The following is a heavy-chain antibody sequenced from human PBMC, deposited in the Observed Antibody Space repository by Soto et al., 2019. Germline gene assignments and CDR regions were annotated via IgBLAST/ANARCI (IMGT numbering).Heavy chain of an antibody. CDR3: AKDPVSITIFGVSGMDV. D-gene: IGHD3-3*01. Sequence: SETLSLTCTVSGGSISSGDYYWSWIRQPPGKGREGIGYIYYSGSPYYNPSLQSRVTISIAKSKNPFSLNLSSATAAATAVYYCAKDPVSITIFGVSGMDVWGQGTTVTVSS. J-gene: IGHJ6*02. CDR2: IYYSGSP. V-gene: IGHV4-30-4*01. CDR1: GGSISSGDYY.